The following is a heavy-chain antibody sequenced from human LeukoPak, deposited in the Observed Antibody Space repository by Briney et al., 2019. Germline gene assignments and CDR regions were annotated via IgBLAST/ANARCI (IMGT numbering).Heavy chain of an antibody. CDR1: GFTFSGYS. J-gene: IGHJ4*02. V-gene: IGHV3-21*01. CDR2: ISSSSSYI. Sequence: PGGSLRLSCAASGFTFSGYSMNWVRQAPGKGLEWVSSISSSSSYIYYADSVKGRFTISRDNAKNSLYLQMNSLRAEDTAVYYCARDRDYYDSSDSDYWGQGTLVTVSS. CDR3: ARDRDYYDSSDSDY. D-gene: IGHD3-22*01.